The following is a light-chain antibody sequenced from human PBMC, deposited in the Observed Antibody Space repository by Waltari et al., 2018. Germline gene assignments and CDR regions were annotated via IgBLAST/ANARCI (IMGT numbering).Light chain of an antibody. V-gene: IGLV4-69*01. CDR2: VNSDGSH. CDR3: QTGGHGTWV. CDR1: SGHSSNV. J-gene: IGLJ3*02. Sequence: HLVLTPSPSASASLGASVKPPGTLSSGHSSNVIASLQQQPEKGPRYWMKVNSDGSHSKGDKIPDRVSGSSSGAEHYLTISSLQSEDEADYYCQTGGHGTWVCGGGTKLTVL.